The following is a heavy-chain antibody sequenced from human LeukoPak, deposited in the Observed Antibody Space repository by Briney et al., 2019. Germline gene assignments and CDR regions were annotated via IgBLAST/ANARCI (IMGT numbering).Heavy chain of an antibody. V-gene: IGHV4-34*01. D-gene: IGHD3-3*01. J-gene: IGHJ4*02. CDR2: INHSGST. CDR1: GGSFSDYY. Sequence: ASETLSLTCVVYGGSFSDYYWSWIRQPPGKGLEWIGEINHSGSTNYNPSLKSRITISVDTSKNQFSLNLSYMTAADTAVYHCARGGSYYDFWSGRAPFTPWGQGTLVTVSS. CDR3: ARGGSYYDFWSGRAPFTP.